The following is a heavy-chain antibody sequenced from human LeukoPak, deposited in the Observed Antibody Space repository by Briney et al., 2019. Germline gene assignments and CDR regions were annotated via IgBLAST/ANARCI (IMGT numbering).Heavy chain of an antibody. V-gene: IGHV4-59*01. Sequence: SETLSLTGTVSGGSISPYYWSWIRQPPGKGLEWIGYIYYSENTKYNPSLKSRFTISGDTSKNQFCLKVSSVTAADTAVYYCAASYISGFPEIDYWGQGTLVTVSS. CDR2: IYYSENT. CDR3: AASYISGFPEIDY. D-gene: IGHD6-19*01. J-gene: IGHJ4*02. CDR1: GGSISPYY.